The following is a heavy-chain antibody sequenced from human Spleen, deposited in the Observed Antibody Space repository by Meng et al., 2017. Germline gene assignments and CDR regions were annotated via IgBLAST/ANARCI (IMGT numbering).Heavy chain of an antibody. CDR3: ARGVFGVDNNWFDP. J-gene: IGHJ5*02. CDR2: ISAYNGNT. V-gene: IGHV1-18*04. Sequence: SGAWVKKPGSSVKVSCKASGYTFTGYYMHWVRQAPGQGLEWMGWISAYNGNTNYAQKLQGRVTMTTDTSTSTAYMELRSLRSDDTAVYYCARGVFGVDNNWFDPWGQGTLVTVSS. D-gene: IGHD3-3*01. CDR1: GYTFTGYY.